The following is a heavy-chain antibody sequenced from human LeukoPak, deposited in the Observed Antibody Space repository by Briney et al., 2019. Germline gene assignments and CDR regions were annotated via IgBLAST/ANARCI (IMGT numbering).Heavy chain of an antibody. V-gene: IGHV1-69*13. CDR3: ARTASGSYSAFDI. CDR2: IIPIFGTA. Sequence: SVKVSCKASGGTFISYAISWVRQAPGQGLEWMGGIIPIFGTANYAQKFQGRVTITADESTSTAYMELSSLRSEDTAVYYCARTASGSYSAFDIWGQGSMVTVSS. D-gene: IGHD1-26*01. CDR1: GGTFISYA. J-gene: IGHJ3*02.